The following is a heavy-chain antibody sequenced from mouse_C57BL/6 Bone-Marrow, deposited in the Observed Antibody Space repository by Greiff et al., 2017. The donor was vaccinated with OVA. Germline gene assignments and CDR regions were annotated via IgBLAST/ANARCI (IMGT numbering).Heavy chain of an antibody. CDR3: AREDYYGSSSGYAMDY. Sequence: VMLVESGPELVKPGASVKISCKASGYTFTDYYINWVKQRPGQGLEWIGWIFPGSGSTYYNEKFKGKATLTVDKSSSTAYMLLSSLTSEDSAVYFCAREDYYGSSSGYAMDYWGQGTSVTVSS. V-gene: IGHV1-75*01. CDR1: GYTFTDYY. D-gene: IGHD1-1*01. CDR2: IFPGSGST. J-gene: IGHJ4*01.